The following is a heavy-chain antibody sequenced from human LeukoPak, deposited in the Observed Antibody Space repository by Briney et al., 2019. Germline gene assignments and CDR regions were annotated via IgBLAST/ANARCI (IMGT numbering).Heavy chain of an antibody. CDR2: IYTGGTT. Sequence: PGGSLRLSCAPSGFTVSSSNYMNWVRQAPGKGLEWVSGIYTGGTTYYTDSVKGRFTISRDNPNNTLYLQMHSLRAEDTAVYYCAREISRFGIWGQGTLVTVSS. CDR3: AREISRFGI. J-gene: IGHJ4*02. D-gene: IGHD3-16*01. V-gene: IGHV3-66*01. CDR1: GFTVSSSNY.